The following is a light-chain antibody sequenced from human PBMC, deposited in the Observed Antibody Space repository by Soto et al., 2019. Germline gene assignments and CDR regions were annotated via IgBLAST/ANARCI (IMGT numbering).Light chain of an antibody. CDR2: DVS. CDR1: SSDVGGYNY. V-gene: IGLV2-14*01. CDR3: SSYTSSSTRV. Sequence: QSALTQPASVSGSPGQSITISCTGTSSDVGGYNYVSWYQQHPGKAPKLMIYDVSNRPSGVSNRFSGSKSGNTASLTISGLKGEDEADYYCSSYTSSSTRVFGGGTKLTVL. J-gene: IGLJ2*01.